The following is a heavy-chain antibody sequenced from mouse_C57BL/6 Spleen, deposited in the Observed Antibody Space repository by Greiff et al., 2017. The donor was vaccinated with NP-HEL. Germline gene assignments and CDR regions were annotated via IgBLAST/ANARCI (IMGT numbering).Heavy chain of an antibody. V-gene: IGHV5-4*01. Sequence: EVHLVESGGGLVKPGGSLKLSCAASGFTFSSYAMSWVRQTPEKRLEWVATISDGGSYTYYPDNVQGRFTISRDIAKNNLYLQMSHLKSEDTAMYYCARIYDGYYRYAMDYWGQGTSVTVSS. CDR1: GFTFSSYA. D-gene: IGHD2-3*01. CDR3: ARIYDGYYRYAMDY. J-gene: IGHJ4*01. CDR2: ISDGGSYT.